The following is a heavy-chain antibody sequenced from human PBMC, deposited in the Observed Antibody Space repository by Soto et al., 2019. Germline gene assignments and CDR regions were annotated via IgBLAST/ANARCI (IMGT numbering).Heavy chain of an antibody. CDR3: ARQLGSYDILTGYLYYFDY. J-gene: IGHJ4*02. CDR2: IYYSGST. Sequence: SETLSLTCTVSGGSISSSSYYWGWIRQPPGKGLEWIGSIYYSGSTYYNPSLKSQVTISVDTSKNQFSLKLSSVTAADTAVYYCARQLGSYDILTGYLYYFDYWGQGTLVTVSS. V-gene: IGHV4-39*01. D-gene: IGHD3-9*01. CDR1: GGSISSSSYY.